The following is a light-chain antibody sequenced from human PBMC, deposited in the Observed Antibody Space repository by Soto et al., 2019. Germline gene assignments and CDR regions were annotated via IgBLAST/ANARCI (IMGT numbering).Light chain of an antibody. J-gene: IGKJ2*01. CDR1: QSVSSN. Sequence: EIVMTQSPATLSVSPGERATLSCRASQSVSSNLAWYQQKPGQPPRLLIYGASTRATGIPARFSGSGSGTDLTLPISSLQSDDFVVYYCQQYNNWPLYTFGQGTKLEIK. V-gene: IGKV3-15*01. CDR3: QQYNNWPLYT. CDR2: GAS.